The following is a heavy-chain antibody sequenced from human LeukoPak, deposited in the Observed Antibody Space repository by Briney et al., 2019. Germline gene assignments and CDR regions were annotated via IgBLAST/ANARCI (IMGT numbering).Heavy chain of an antibody. CDR3: ARVRRNWFDP. Sequence: SVKVSCKASGGTFSSYAISWVRQAPGQGLEWMGRIIPIFGTANYAQKFQGRVAITTDESTSTAYMELSSLRSEDTAVYYCARVRRNWFDPWGQGTLVTVSS. V-gene: IGHV1-69*05. CDR1: GGTFSSYA. CDR2: IIPIFGTA. J-gene: IGHJ5*02. D-gene: IGHD3-10*01.